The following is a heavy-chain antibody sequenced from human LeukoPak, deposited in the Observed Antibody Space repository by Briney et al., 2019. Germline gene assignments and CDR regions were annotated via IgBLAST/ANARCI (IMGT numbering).Heavy chain of an antibody. D-gene: IGHD2-8*01. CDR2: IWPDRSNK. CDR1: GFSFSSYG. J-gene: IGHJ6*04. CDR3: AKWGGTCSSGVCYSSSYYLDV. V-gene: IGHV3-33*06. Sequence: GGSLTLSCAASGFSFSSYGMHWVRQAPGKGLEWVAVIWPDRSNKFHLESVQGRFTISRDNSRNTLYLQVNSLRAEHTATYYCAKWGGTCSSGVCYSSSYYLDVWGKGTTVIVSS.